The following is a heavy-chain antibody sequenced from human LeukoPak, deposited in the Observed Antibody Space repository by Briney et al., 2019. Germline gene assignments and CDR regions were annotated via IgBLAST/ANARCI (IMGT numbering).Heavy chain of an antibody. V-gene: IGHV4-59*01. J-gene: IGHJ6*02. Sequence: SETLSLTCTVSGGSISSYYWSWIRQPPGKGLEWIGYIYYSGSTNYNPYLKSRVTISVDTSKNQFSLKLSSVTAADTGVYYCAREEALYGMDVWGQGTTVTVSS. CDR2: IYYSGST. CDR1: GGSISSYY. CDR3: AREEALYGMDV.